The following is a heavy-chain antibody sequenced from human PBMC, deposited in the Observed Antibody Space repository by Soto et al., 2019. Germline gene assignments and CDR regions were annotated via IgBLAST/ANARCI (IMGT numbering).Heavy chain of an antibody. CDR2: MNPNSGNT. Sequence: ASVKVSCKASGYTFTGYDINWVRQATGQGLEWMGWMNPNSGNTGYAQKFQGRVTMTRNTSISTAYMELSSLRSEDTAVYYCAKKRMYYDILTGSEYYYYGMDVWGQGTTVTV. J-gene: IGHJ6*02. CDR3: AKKRMYYDILTGSEYYYYGMDV. D-gene: IGHD3-9*01. CDR1: GYTFTGYD. V-gene: IGHV1-8*01.